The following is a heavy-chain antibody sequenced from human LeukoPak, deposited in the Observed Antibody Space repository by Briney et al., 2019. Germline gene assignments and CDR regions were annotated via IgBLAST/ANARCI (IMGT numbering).Heavy chain of an antibody. CDR2: ISGSGGST. CDR1: GFTFSDAW. Sequence: GGSLRLSCAASGFTFSDAWMSWVRQAPGKGLEWVSAISGSGGSTYYADSVKGRFTISRDNSKNTLYLQMNSLRAEDTAVYYCAKDRGSGRPDYWGQGTLVTVSS. D-gene: IGHD1-26*01. V-gene: IGHV3-23*01. CDR3: AKDRGSGRPDY. J-gene: IGHJ4*02.